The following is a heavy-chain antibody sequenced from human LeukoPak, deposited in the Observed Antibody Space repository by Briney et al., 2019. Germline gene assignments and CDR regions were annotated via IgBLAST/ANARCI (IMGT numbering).Heavy chain of an antibody. CDR1: GDSISSSGYY. CDR2: IYYNGDT. D-gene: IGHD3-10*01. J-gene: IGHJ4*02. V-gene: IGHV4-39*01. CDR3: ATHLGSRTYYAPFDY. Sequence: PSETLSRTCTVSGDSISSSGYYWAWIRQPPGKGLEWNGNIYYNGDTYYNPSLKSRVTISVDASENHFSLRLISVTAADTAVYYCATHLGSRTYYAPFDYWGQGILVTVSS.